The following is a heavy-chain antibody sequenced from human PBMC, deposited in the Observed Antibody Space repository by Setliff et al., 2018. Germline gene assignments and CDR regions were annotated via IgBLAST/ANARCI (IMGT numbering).Heavy chain of an antibody. CDR3: ARAPPSSGWTPRGYYYYYMDV. CDR2: ISPSGST. Sequence: PSETLSLTCSVSGASITSGGFYWTWIRQPAGKGLEWIGHISPSGSTTYNPSVKSRVTISLDTSKNQFSLKLSSVTAADTAVYYCARAPPSSGWTPRGYYYYYMDVWGKGTTVTVSS. D-gene: IGHD6-19*01. V-gene: IGHV4-61*10. J-gene: IGHJ6*03. CDR1: GASITSGGFY.